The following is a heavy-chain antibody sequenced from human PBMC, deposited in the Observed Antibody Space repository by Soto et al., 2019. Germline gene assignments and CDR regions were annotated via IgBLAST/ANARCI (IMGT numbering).Heavy chain of an antibody. CDR1: GGSFSGYY. CDR2: INHIGTT. D-gene: IGHD5-12*01. J-gene: IGHJ4*02. CDR3: ATPTHKWLRFGGWGY. Sequence: QVQLQQWGAGLLKPSETLSLTCAVYGGSFSGYYWSWIRQPPGKGLEWIGEINHIGTTNYNPSLSGRVTMSADTSKNRFSLHLDSVTAADTAVYYCATPTHKWLRFGGWGYWGRGTLVTVSS. V-gene: IGHV4-34*01.